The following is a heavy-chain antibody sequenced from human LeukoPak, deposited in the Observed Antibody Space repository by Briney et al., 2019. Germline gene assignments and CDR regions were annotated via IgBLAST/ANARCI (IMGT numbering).Heavy chain of an antibody. V-gene: IGHV3-33*01. D-gene: IGHD6-13*01. Sequence: PGGSLRLSYAATVFTFSSYGMHSVRQAPGKGLGWEAVIWYDGSNKYDEDSVKGLFTISKDNYKNTLYLQRNSLRAEETAVYYWAREVFSRSRAYNGFDPWGQGTLVTVSS. CDR1: VFTFSSYG. J-gene: IGHJ5*02. CDR2: IWYDGSNK. CDR3: AREVFSRSRAYNGFDP.